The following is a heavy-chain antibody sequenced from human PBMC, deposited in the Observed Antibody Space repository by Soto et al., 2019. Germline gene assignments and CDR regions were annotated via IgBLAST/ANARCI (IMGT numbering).Heavy chain of an antibody. CDR1: GFTFSSYE. CDR2: ISSSGSTI. D-gene: IGHD3-10*01. J-gene: IGHJ6*02. Sequence: EVQLVESGGGLVQPGGSLRLSCAASGFTFSSYEMNWVRQAPGKGLEWVSYISSSGSTIYYADSVKGRFTISRDNAKNSLYLQRNSLRAEDTAIYYCARVGRYGSGSYRIYYYGMDVWGQGTTVTVSS. CDR3: ARVGRYGSGSYRIYYYGMDV. V-gene: IGHV3-48*03.